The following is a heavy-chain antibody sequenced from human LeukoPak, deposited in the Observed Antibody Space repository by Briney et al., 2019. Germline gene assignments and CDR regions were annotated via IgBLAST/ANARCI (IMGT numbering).Heavy chain of an antibody. D-gene: IGHD6-6*01. CDR3: ATPSEYSSSSSDYYYMDV. CDR1: GGSISSSSYY. CDR2: IYYSGST. V-gene: IGHV4-39*01. Sequence: SETLSLTCTVSGGSISSSSYYWSWIRQPPGKGLEWIGSIYYSGSTYYNPSLKSRVTISVDTSKNQFSLKLSSVTAADTAVYYCATPSEYSSSSSDYYYMDVWGKGTTVTVSS. J-gene: IGHJ6*03.